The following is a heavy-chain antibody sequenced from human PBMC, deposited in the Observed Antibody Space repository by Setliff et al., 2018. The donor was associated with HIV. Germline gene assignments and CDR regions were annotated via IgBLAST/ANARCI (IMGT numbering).Heavy chain of an antibody. CDR3: ARGAWYTSGWYSSRYMDV. J-gene: IGHJ6*03. D-gene: IGHD6-19*01. CDR2: MNPNSGNT. V-gene: IGHV1-8*02. CDR1: GYTFTSSD. Sequence: ASVKVSCKASGYTFTSSDINWVRLAPGQGLEWMGWMNPNSGNTGYAQKFQGRVTLTRHTSISTAYMELNSLRSEDTAVYYCARGAWYTSGWYSSRYMDVWGKGTTVTVSS.